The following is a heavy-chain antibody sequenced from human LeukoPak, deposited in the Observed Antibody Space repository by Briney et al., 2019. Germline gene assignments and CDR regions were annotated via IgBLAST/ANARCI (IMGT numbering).Heavy chain of an antibody. J-gene: IGHJ4*02. Sequence: PSETLSLTCAVYGGSFSGYYWSWIRQPPGKGLEWIGEINHSGSTNYNPSLKSRVTISVDTSKNQFSLKLSSVTAADTAVYYRARDGIAVADDYWGQGTLVTVSS. V-gene: IGHV4-34*01. D-gene: IGHD6-19*01. CDR3: ARDGIAVADDY. CDR1: GGSFSGYY. CDR2: INHSGST.